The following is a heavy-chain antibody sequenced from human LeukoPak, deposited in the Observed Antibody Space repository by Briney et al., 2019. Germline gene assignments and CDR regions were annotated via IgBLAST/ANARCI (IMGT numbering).Heavy chain of an antibody. Sequence: ASVKVSCKASGGTFSSYAISWVRQAPGQGLEWMGRIIPILGIANYAQKFQGRVTITADKSTSTAYMELSSLRSEVTAVYYCAREEYYYDSSGYYPLDYWGQGTLVTVSS. J-gene: IGHJ4*02. CDR3: AREEYYYDSSGYYPLDY. CDR2: IIPILGIA. D-gene: IGHD3-22*01. CDR1: GGTFSSYA. V-gene: IGHV1-69*04.